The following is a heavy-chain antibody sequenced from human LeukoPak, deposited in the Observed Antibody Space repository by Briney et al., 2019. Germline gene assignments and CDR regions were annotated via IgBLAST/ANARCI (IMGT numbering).Heavy chain of an antibody. V-gene: IGHV3-30*03. CDR3: ARDHRRWLQPSWFDP. D-gene: IGHD5-24*01. Sequence: GGSLRLSCAASGFTFTMFGMNWVRQAPGKGLEWVAVISYDGSNKYYADSVKGRFTISRDNSKNTLYLQMNSLRAEDTAVYYCARDHRRWLQPSWFDPWGQGTLVTVSS. CDR2: ISYDGSNK. J-gene: IGHJ5*02. CDR1: GFTFTMFG.